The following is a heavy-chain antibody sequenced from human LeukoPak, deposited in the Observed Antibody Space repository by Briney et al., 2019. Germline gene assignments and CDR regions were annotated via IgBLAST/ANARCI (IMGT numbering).Heavy chain of an antibody. CDR3: ARDGSRGGTGYCSSTSCYSFDY. CDR2: MNPNSGNT. D-gene: IGHD2-2*03. V-gene: IGHV1-8*01. J-gene: IGHJ4*02. CDR1: GYTFTRYD. Sequence: ASVKVSCKASGYTFTRYDINWVRQATGQGLEWMGWMNPNSGNTGYAQKFQGRVTMTRNTSISTAYMELSSLRSEDTAVYYCARDGSRGGTGYCSSTSCYSFDYWGQGTLVTVSS.